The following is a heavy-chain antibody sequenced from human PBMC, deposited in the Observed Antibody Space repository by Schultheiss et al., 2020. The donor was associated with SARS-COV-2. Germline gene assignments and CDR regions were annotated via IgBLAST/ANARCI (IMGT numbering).Heavy chain of an antibody. D-gene: IGHD2-2*02. CDR2: IYYSGST. J-gene: IGHJ6*02. Sequence: SETLSLTCTVSGGSISSGSYYWSWIRQPPGKGLEWIGYIYYSGSTYYNPSLKSRVTISVDTSKNQFSLKLSSVTAADTAVYYCARSLVRSRYCSSTSCYSYYYGMDVWGQGTTVTVSS. V-gene: IGHV4-61*01. CDR3: ARSLVRSRYCSSTSCYSYYYGMDV. CDR1: GGSISSGSYY.